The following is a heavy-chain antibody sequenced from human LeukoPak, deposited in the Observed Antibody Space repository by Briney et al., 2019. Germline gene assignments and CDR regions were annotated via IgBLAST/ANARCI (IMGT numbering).Heavy chain of an antibody. CDR1: GGTFSSYA. Sequence: ASVKVSCKASGGTFSSYAISWVRQAPGQGLEWMGGIIPIFGTANYAQKFQGRVTITTDESTSTAYMELRSLRSDDTAVYYCARDINGYYYDSHGYYPTDLWGQGTLVTVSS. CDR2: IIPIFGTA. D-gene: IGHD3-22*01. CDR3: ARDINGYYYDSHGYYPTDL. J-gene: IGHJ5*02. V-gene: IGHV1-69*05.